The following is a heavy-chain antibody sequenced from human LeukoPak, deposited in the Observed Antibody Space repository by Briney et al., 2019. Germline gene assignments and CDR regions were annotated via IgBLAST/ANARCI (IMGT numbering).Heavy chain of an antibody. CDR1: GCSISSYY. Sequence: PSETLSLTCTASGCSISSYYWSWIRQPAGKGLEWIGRIYTSGSTNYNPSLKSRVTMSVDTSKNQFSLKLSSVTAADTAVYYCARDGFLPQNYDSSGYPRGPYYYYYYGMDVWGQGTTVTVSS. CDR2: IYTSGST. D-gene: IGHD3-22*01. CDR3: ARDGFLPQNYDSSGYPRGPYYYYYYGMDV. J-gene: IGHJ6*02. V-gene: IGHV4-4*07.